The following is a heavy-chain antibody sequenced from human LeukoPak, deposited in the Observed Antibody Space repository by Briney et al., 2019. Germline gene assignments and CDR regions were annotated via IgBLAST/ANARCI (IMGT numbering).Heavy chain of an antibody. D-gene: IGHD1-26*01. CDR1: GFTVSSNY. Sequence: GGSLRLSCAASGFTVSSNYMSWVRQAPGKGLEWVSVIYSGGSTYYADSVKGRFTISRDNSKNTLYLQMNSLRAEDTAVYYCARAGSSGDYQAGSFEYWGQGTLVTVSS. J-gene: IGHJ4*02. CDR2: IYSGGST. V-gene: IGHV3-66*01. CDR3: ARAGSSGDYQAGSFEY.